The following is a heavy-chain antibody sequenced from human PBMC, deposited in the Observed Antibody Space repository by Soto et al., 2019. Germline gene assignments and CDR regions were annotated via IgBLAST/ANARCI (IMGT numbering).Heavy chain of an antibody. CDR1: GGSISSYY. J-gene: IGHJ4*01. Sequence: SETLSLTCTVSGGSISSYYWNWIRQPPGKGLEWIGYIYYTGSTNYNPSLKSRVSISIDTSKNQFSLQLSSVTAADTAIYYCARDATLRYWGQGTMVTVSS. CDR2: IYYTGST. D-gene: IGHD2-15*01. V-gene: IGHV4-59*01. CDR3: ARDATLRY.